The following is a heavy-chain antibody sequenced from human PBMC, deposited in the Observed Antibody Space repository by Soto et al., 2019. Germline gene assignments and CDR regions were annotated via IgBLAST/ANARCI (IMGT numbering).Heavy chain of an antibody. J-gene: IGHJ3*01. V-gene: IGHV5-51*01. CDR2: IYPGESKT. CDR3: ARYHCYGGNREVPDV. CDR1: GFSFTRYW. Sequence: PGESLKIACKSSGFSFTRYWIAWVRQSPGKGLEWMGIIYPGESKTTYSPSFQGQVTISGDKSISTAYLQRSSLKASDTAMYYCARYHCYGGNREVPDVCGRGTMVTVSS. D-gene: IGHD4-17*01.